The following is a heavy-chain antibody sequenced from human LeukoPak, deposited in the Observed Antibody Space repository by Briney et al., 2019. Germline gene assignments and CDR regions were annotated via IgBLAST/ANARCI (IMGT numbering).Heavy chain of an antibody. J-gene: IGHJ5*02. CDR1: GGSFSGYY. CDR3: ARVKHYIWGSYRDVWFDP. Sequence: KSSETLSLTCAVYGGSFSGYYWSWIRQPPGKGLEWIGEINHSGSTNYNPSLKSRVTISVDTSKNQFSLKLSSVTAADTAVYYCARVKHYIWGSYRDVWFDPWGQGTLVTVSS. D-gene: IGHD3-16*02. V-gene: IGHV4-34*01. CDR2: INHSGST.